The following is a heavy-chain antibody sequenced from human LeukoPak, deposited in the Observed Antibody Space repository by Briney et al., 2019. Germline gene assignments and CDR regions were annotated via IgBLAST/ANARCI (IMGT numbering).Heavy chain of an antibody. D-gene: IGHD3-10*01. CDR2: IFHTGST. CDR1: GDSISSGGYS. CDR3: ARELWFANAPGSWLDP. V-gene: IGHV4-30-2*01. J-gene: IGHJ5*02. Sequence: SQTLSLTCVVSGDSISSGGYSWSWIQQPPGKGLEWVGYIFHTGSTIYNASLKSRVTISVDNSKNQFSLRLSSVTAADTAVYYCARELWFANAPGSWLDPWGQGILVTVSS.